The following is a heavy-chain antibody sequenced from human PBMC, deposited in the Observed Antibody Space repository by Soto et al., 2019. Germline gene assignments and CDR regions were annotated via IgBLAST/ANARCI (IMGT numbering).Heavy chain of an antibody. Sequence: ASVKVSCKASGYTFTSYAMHCVRQAPGQRLEWMGWINAGNGNTKYSQKFQGRVTITRDTSASTAYMELSSLRSEDTAVYYCATEYVDDILTGYYPDYYYGMDVWGQGTTVTVSS. D-gene: IGHD3-9*01. CDR1: GYTFTSYA. J-gene: IGHJ6*02. CDR3: ATEYVDDILTGYYPDYYYGMDV. CDR2: INAGNGNT. V-gene: IGHV1-3*01.